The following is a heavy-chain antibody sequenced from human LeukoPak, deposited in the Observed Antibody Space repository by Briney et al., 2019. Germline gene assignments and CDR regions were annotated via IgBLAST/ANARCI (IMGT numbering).Heavy chain of an antibody. J-gene: IGHJ4*02. CDR3: VRDLGGRSGH. Sequence: GGSLRLSCAASGFTLSSNWMHWVRQAPGKGLVWVSRINEDGSTTNYADSVKGRSTIFRDNAKNTLYLQMNSLRAEDTAVYYCVRDLGGRSGHWGQGTLVTVSS. D-gene: IGHD1-26*01. CDR1: GFTLSSNW. V-gene: IGHV3-74*01. CDR2: INEDGSTT.